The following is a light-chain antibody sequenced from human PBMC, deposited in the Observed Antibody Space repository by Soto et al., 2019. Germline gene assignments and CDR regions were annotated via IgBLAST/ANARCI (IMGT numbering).Light chain of an antibody. CDR3: QQYDTSSII. V-gene: IGKV3-20*01. J-gene: IGKJ5*01. CDR2: GAS. Sequence: ILLTQSPCTLSLSPGERATLSCRASQSVSTRYLAWYQQKRGQPPRLLIYGASSRASGIPDRFSGSGSGTDFTLTITRLEPEDFALYYCQQYDTSSIIFGQGTRLEIK. CDR1: QSVSTRY.